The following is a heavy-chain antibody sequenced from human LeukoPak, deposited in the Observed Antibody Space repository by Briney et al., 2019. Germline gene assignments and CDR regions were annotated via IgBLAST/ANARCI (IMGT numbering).Heavy chain of an antibody. D-gene: IGHD2-21*02. Sequence: ASVKVSCNASGYTFTGYYMHWLRQAPGQGLEWMGRINPNSGGTNYAQKFQGRVTMTRDTSISTAYMELSRLRSDDTAVYYCASDSHIVVVTAIHRYFQHWGQGTLVTVSS. V-gene: IGHV1-2*06. CDR3: ASDSHIVVVTAIHRYFQH. CDR1: GYTFTGYY. J-gene: IGHJ1*01. CDR2: INPNSGGT.